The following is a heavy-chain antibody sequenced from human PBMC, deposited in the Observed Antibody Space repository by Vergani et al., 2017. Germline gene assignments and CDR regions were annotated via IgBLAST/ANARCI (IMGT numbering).Heavy chain of an antibody. J-gene: IGHJ3*02. V-gene: IGHV3-11*01. CDR3: ARYHRDYNNYPGTFDI. Sequence: VQLVESGGGLVQPGGSLRLSCAASGFTFSDHYMDWVRQAPGKGLEWVSYISNSGNTIEYADSVKGRFSISRDNAKSSLFLQMDSLRAEDTAVYYCARYHRDYNNYPGTFDIWGQGSMVTVSS. CDR1: GFTFSDHY. CDR2: ISNSGNTI. D-gene: IGHD5-24*01.